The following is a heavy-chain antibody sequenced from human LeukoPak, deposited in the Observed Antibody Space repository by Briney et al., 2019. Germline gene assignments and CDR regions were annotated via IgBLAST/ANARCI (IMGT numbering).Heavy chain of an antibody. CDR3: AKAHYSSGWYFDY. J-gene: IGHJ4*02. CDR1: GFTFSSYS. CDR2: ISYDGSNK. Sequence: GRSLRLSCAASGFTFSSYSMSWVRQAPGKGLEWVAVISYDGSNKYYADSVKGRFTISRDNSKNTLYLQMNSLRAEDTAVYYCAKAHYSSGWYFDYWGQGTLVTVSS. V-gene: IGHV3-30*18. D-gene: IGHD6-19*01.